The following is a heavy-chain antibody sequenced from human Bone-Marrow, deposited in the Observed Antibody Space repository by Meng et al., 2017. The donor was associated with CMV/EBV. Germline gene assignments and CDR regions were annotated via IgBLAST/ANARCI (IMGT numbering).Heavy chain of an antibody. D-gene: IGHD6-13*01. CDR1: GGSFSGYY. J-gene: IGHJ3*02. CDR2: INHSGST. Sequence: QVQLQQWGAGLLKSSXXLSLTFAVYGGSFSGYYWSWIRQPPGKGLEWIGEINHSGSTNYNPSLKSRVTISVDTSKNQFSLKLSSVTAADTAVYYCARVEGSSWYADAFDIWGQGTMVHVSS. CDR3: ARVEGSSWYADAFDI. V-gene: IGHV4-34*01.